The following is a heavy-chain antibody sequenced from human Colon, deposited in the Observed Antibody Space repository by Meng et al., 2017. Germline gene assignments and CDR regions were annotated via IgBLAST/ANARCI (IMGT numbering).Heavy chain of an antibody. CDR2: IYSGGST. V-gene: IGHV3-53*01. D-gene: IGHD1-26*01. J-gene: IGHJ4*02. CDR3: ARNSGSYPYYFDY. CDR1: GFTVSSYY. Sequence: GESLKISCAASGFTVSSYYLSWVRQAPGKGLEWVSIIYSGGSTYHADSVKGRFTISRDNSKNTLYLQMNSLRAEDTGVYYCARNSGSYPYYFDYWGQGSLVTVSS.